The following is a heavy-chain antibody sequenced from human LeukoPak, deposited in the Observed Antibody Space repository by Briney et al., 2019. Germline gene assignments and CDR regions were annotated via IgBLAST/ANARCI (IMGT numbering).Heavy chain of an antibody. V-gene: IGHV3-20*04. CDR3: AKSKFAGDPSGYYNY. D-gene: IGHD3-22*01. CDR1: GFTFDDYG. J-gene: IGHJ4*02. Sequence: GGSLRLSCAASGFTFDDYGMSWVRQAPGKGLEWVSGINWNGGSTGYADSVKGRFTISRDNSKNTLYLQMNSLRAEDTAVYYCAKSKFAGDPSGYYNYWGQGTLVTVSS. CDR2: INWNGGST.